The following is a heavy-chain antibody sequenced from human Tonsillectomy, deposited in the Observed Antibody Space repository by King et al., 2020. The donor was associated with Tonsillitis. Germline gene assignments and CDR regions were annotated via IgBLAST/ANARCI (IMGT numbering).Heavy chain of an antibody. D-gene: IGHD3-10*01. V-gene: IGHV3-23*04. CDR3: AKGNKWVTMVRGVVRFDY. CDR2: ISGSGDST. CDR1: GFIFNSYA. J-gene: IGHJ4*02. Sequence: VQLVESGGGLVQPGGSLRLSCPASGFIFNSYAMSWVRQAPGKGLEWVSSISGSGDSTYYADSVKGRFTISRDNSKNTLYLQMTSLRAEATAVYYCAKGNKWVTMVRGVVRFDYWGQGTLVTVSS.